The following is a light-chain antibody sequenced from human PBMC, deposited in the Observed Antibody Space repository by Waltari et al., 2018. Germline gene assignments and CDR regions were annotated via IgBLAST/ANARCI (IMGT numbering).Light chain of an antibody. CDR1: QSLTKRY. CDR3: QQYGSSVMYT. J-gene: IGKJ2*01. CDR2: GAS. Sequence: VLTQSPGTLSLSPGERATLSCRASQSLTKRYLAWYQQKPGQAPRLLIYGASSRAAGIPDRFSGSGSWTDFTLTISRLEPDDFAVYYCQQYGSSVMYTFGQGTKLEIK. V-gene: IGKV3-20*01.